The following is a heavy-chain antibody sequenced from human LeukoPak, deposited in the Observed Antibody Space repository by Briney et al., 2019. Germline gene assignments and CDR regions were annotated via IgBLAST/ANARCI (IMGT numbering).Heavy chain of an antibody. Sequence: GGSLRLSCAASGFTFSSYGMHWVRQAPGKGLEWVALIWYDGSNKYYTDSVKGRLTISRDNSKNTLYLQMNGLRAEDTAIYYCAREGPRGNSQFDYWGQGTLVTVSS. CDR3: AREGPRGNSQFDY. J-gene: IGHJ4*02. V-gene: IGHV3-33*01. D-gene: IGHD2/OR15-2a*01. CDR2: IWYDGSNK. CDR1: GFTFSSYG.